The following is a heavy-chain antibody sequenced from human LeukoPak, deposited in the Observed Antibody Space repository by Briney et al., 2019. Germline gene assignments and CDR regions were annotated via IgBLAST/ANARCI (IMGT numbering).Heavy chain of an antibody. J-gene: IGHJ4*02. Sequence: QPGGSLRLSCAASGFTFSSYAMSWVRQAPGKWLEWVSAISGSGGSTYYADSVEGRFTISRDNSKNTLYLQMNSLRAEDTAVYYCAKGGVVSDIVVVPLTNWGQGTLVTVSS. D-gene: IGHD2-2*01. CDR2: ISGSGGST. V-gene: IGHV3-23*01. CDR3: AKGGVVSDIVVVPLTN. CDR1: GFTFSSYA.